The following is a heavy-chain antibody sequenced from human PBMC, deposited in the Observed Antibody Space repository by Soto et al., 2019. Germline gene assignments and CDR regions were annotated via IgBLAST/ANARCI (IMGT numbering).Heavy chain of an antibody. CDR2: IYSLGST. D-gene: IGHD7-27*01. CDR1: FGSISSYY. CDR3: ARVTTTGDLWYFDL. J-gene: IGHJ2*01. V-gene: IGHV4-59*01. Sequence: SETLSLTFPFSFGSISSYYWSWIRQPPGKGLEWIGYIYSLGSTNYNPSLKSRVTISVDTSKNQFSLKLSSVTAADTAVYYCARVTTTGDLWYFDLWGRGTLVTVS.